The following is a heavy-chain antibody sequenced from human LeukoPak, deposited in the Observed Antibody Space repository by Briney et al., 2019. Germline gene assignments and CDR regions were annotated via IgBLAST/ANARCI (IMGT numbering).Heavy chain of an antibody. Sequence: PGESLKISCKASGYSFTSYWIGWVRQMPGTGLEWMGIIDPSDSETRCTPSFQGQVTISVDKSLTTADLQWNSLKASDTAMYYCARQTAMGRSGDYWGQGTLVTVSS. CDR1: GYSFTSYW. CDR3: ARQTAMGRSGDY. D-gene: IGHD5-18*01. V-gene: IGHV5-51*01. CDR2: IDPSDSET. J-gene: IGHJ4*02.